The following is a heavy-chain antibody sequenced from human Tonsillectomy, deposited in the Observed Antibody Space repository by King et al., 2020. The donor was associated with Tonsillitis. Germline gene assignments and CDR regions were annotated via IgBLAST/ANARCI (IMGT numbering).Heavy chain of an antibody. CDR3: ARAHCSTISCDQDY. Sequence: VQLVESGGGLVQPGGSLRLSCAASGFTFSSYDMHWVRQATGKGLECVSVIGTAGDTYYLGSVKGRFTISRDNAKNSLYLQMNSLRAGDTAVYYCARAHCSTISCDQDYWGQGTQVTVSS. CDR2: IGTAGDT. D-gene: IGHD2-2*01. CDR1: GFTFSSYD. J-gene: IGHJ4*02. V-gene: IGHV3-13*01.